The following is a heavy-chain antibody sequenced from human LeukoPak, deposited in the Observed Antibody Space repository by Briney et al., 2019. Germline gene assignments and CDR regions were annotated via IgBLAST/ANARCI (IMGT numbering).Heavy chain of an antibody. J-gene: IGHJ4*02. D-gene: IGHD3-3*01. CDR1: GESFDGYF. CDR3: ARKGLRPLEWLSEYFFDY. V-gene: IGHV4-34*01. CDR2: INHVGIT. Sequence: SETLSLTCAVYGESFDGYFWSWIRQSPGKGLEWIGHINHVGITNHNPSLKSRVTISVDTSKNQFTLKVRSVTAADTGVYFCARKGLRPLEWLSEYFFDYWGQGTLVSVAS.